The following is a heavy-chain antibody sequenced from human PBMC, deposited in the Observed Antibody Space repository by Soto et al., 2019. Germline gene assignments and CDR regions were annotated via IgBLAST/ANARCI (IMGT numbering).Heavy chain of an antibody. CDR1: GYSFTSYW. J-gene: IGHJ3*02. CDR2: IDPSDSYT. V-gene: IGHV5-10-1*01. CDR3: ARRTKYYYDSSGLWAAFDI. Sequence: GESLKISCKGSGYSFTSYWISWVRQMPGKGLEWMGRIDPSDSYTNYSPSFQGHVTISADKSISTAYLQWSSLKASDTAMYYCARRTKYYYDSSGLWAAFDIWGQRTMVTVSS. D-gene: IGHD3-22*01.